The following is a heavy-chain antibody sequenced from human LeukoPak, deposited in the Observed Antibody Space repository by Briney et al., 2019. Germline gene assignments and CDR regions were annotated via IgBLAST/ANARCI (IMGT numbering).Heavy chain of an antibody. J-gene: IGHJ5*02. D-gene: IGHD5-18*01. Sequence: SSETLSLTCTVSGGSISSSPYYWGWIRQPPGKGLEWIGSIYYSGTTHYSPSLESRVTISVDTSKNQFSLKLASVTAADTAIYYCAKGAGGFSYYNWFDPWGQGTLVTVSS. CDR2: IYYSGTT. CDR3: AKGAGGFSYYNWFDP. V-gene: IGHV4-39*07. CDR1: GGSISSSPYY.